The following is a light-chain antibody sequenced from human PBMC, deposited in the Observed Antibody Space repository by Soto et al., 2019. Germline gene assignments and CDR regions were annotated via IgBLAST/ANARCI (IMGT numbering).Light chain of an antibody. Sequence: DIQMTQSPLSLSASVGDRITITCWASQSISSSLNWYQRKPGEAPKLLIYDASSLESGVPSRFSGSGSGTEFTLTISSLQPDDFATYYCQQYNSYSWTFGQGTKVDIK. V-gene: IGKV1-5*01. CDR2: DAS. J-gene: IGKJ1*01. CDR1: QSISSS. CDR3: QQYNSYSWT.